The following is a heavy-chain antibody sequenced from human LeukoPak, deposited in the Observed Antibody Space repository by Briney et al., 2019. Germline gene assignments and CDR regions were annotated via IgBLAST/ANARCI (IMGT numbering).Heavy chain of an antibody. V-gene: IGHV4-38-2*02. CDR1: GYSISSGYY. CDR2: IYGSGNT. D-gene: IGHD3-3*01. CDR3: ARSPPITDYYYMDV. J-gene: IGHJ6*03. Sequence: SETLSLTCTVSGYSISSGYYWGWIRQPPGKGLEWIGSIYGSGNTYYNPSLNSRVTISVDASKNQFSLKLSSVTAADTAVYYCARSPPITDYYYMDVWGKGTTVTISS.